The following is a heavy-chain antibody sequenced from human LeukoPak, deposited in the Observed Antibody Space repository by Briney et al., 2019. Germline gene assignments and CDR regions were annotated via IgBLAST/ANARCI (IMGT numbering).Heavy chain of an antibody. CDR2: ISSSSSYI. J-gene: IGHJ4*02. CDR1: GFAFSDYN. V-gene: IGHV3-21*01. CDR3: ARDAKGHGCPDY. Sequence: GRSLRLSCVASGFAFSDYNVHWVRQAPGKGLEWVSFISSSSSYIYYAESVKGRFTISRDNAKNSLYLQMDSLTVDDTAVYYCARDAKGHGCPDYWGQGTLVTVSS. D-gene: IGHD5-24*01.